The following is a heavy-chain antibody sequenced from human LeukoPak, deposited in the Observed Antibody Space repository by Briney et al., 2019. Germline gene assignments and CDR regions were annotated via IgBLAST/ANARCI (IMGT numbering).Heavy chain of an antibody. CDR3: ATSITVVSVVISHADAFDV. CDR2: IYYSGTT. J-gene: IGHJ3*01. CDR1: GGSISSSPYY. Sequence: SETLSLTCTVSGGSISSSPYYWGWIRQPPGKGLEWIGSIYYSGTTHYNPSLESRVTISVDTSKNQFSLKLSSLTAADTAMYYCATSITVVSVVISHADAFDVWGQGTMVTVSP. V-gene: IGHV4-39*07. D-gene: IGHD3-22*01.